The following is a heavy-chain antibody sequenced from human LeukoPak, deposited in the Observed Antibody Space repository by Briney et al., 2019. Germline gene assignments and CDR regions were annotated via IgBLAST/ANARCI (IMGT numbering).Heavy chain of an antibody. CDR3: ARATVTTSSYGMDV. D-gene: IGHD4-17*01. CDR1: GFTFSSYA. J-gene: IGHJ6*02. V-gene: IGHV3-30*01. Sequence: GGSLRLSCAASGFTFSSYAMHWVRQAPGKGLEWVAVISYDGSNKYYADSVKGRFTISRHNSKNTLYLQMNSLRAEDTAVYYCARATVTTSSYGMDVWGQGTTVTVSS. CDR2: ISYDGSNK.